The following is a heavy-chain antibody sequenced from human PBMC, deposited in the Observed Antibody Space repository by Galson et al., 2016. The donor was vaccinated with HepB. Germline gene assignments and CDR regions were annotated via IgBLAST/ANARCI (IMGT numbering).Heavy chain of an antibody. CDR1: GASITGSQNY. CDR3: AGYRATAYATGWYVWGY. J-gene: IGHJ4*02. D-gene: IGHD6-19*01. V-gene: IGHV4-39*01. CDR2: INYSGNT. Sequence: TLSLTCTVSGASITGSQNYWGWIRQPPGKGLEWIASINYSGNTYYNPSFKSRGTISVDTSKSQVSLRLNSVTAADTAVYYCAGYRATAYATGWYVWGYWGQGTLLAVSS.